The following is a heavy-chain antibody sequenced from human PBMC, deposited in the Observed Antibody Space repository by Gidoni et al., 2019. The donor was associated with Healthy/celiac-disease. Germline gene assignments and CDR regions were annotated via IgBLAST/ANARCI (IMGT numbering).Heavy chain of an antibody. D-gene: IGHD6-13*01. Sequence: EVQLLESGGGLVQPGGSLRLSCAASGFTFSSYAMRWVRQAPGKGLEWVSAIRGRGGSTYYADSVKGRFTISRDNSKNTLYLQMNSLRAEDTAVYYCAKDRGAAAAFFDYWGQGTLVTVSS. CDR2: IRGRGGST. CDR1: GFTFSSYA. V-gene: IGHV3-23*01. CDR3: AKDRGAAAAFFDY. J-gene: IGHJ4*02.